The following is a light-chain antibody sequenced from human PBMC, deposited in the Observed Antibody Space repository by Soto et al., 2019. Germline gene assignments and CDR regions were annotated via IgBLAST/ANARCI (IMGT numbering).Light chain of an antibody. CDR3: QQYSHSWT. CDR1: QSVLYSSNNKNY. CDR2: WAS. V-gene: IGKV4-1*01. Sequence: DIVMTQSPDSLAVSLGERATINCKSSQSVLYSSNNKNYLAWYQQKPGQPPKLLIYWASTRESGVPDRFSGSGSGTDFTLTISSLQAEDVAVYYCQQYSHSWTFGQGTKVEIK. J-gene: IGKJ1*01.